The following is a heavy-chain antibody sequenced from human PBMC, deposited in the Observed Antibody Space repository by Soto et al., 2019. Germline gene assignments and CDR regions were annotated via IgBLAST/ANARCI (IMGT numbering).Heavy chain of an antibody. Sequence: ETLSLTCTVSGGSISSYYWSWIRQPPGKGLEWIGYIYYSGSTNYNPSLKSRVTISVDTSKNQFSLKLSSVTAADTAVYYCARVDCSSTSCSYFDYWGQGTLVTVSS. D-gene: IGHD2-2*01. J-gene: IGHJ4*02. CDR2: IYYSGST. V-gene: IGHV4-59*01. CDR3: ARVDCSSTSCSYFDY. CDR1: GGSISSYY.